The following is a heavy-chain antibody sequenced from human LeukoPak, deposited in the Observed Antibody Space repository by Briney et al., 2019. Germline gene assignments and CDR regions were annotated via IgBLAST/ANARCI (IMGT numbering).Heavy chain of an antibody. V-gene: IGHV6-1*01. Sequence: SQTLSLTCAISGDSVSSNSAAWNWIRQSPSRGLEWLGRTYYRSKWYNDYAVSVKSRITINPDTSKNQFSLQLNSVTPEDTAVYYCARDLYSSSWYWGEDSYFDYWGQGTLVTVSS. CDR3: ARDLYSSSWYWGEDSYFDY. CDR1: GDSVSSNSAA. CDR2: TYYRSKWYN. D-gene: IGHD6-13*01. J-gene: IGHJ4*02.